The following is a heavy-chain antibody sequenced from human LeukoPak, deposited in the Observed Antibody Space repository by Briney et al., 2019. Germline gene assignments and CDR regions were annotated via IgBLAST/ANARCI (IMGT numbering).Heavy chain of an antibody. D-gene: IGHD2-21*02. J-gene: IGHJ4*02. V-gene: IGHV3-74*01. Sequence: GGSLRLSCAASGFTFSSYWMHWVRQAPGKGLVWVSRISTDGSTTTYADSVKGRFTISRDNSKNTLFLQMNSLRVEDTAVYYCAKDLGSVVTPPSLDYWGQGTLVTVSS. CDR1: GFTFSSYW. CDR3: AKDLGSVVTPPSLDY. CDR2: ISTDGSTT.